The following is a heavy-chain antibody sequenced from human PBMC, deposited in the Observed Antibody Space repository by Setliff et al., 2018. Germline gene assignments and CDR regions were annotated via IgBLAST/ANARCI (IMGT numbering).Heavy chain of an antibody. J-gene: IGHJ5*02. Sequence: GGSLRLSCAASGFTFSSYWMSWVRQAPGKGLEWVANVKQDGSEKYYVDSVKGRFTISRDNAKNSLYLQMNSLRAEDTAVYYCAKNGFGVVALGVNNWFDPWGQGTLVTVSS. CDR3: AKNGFGVVALGVNNWFDP. V-gene: IGHV3-7*03. D-gene: IGHD3-10*01. CDR1: GFTFSSYW. CDR2: VKQDGSEK.